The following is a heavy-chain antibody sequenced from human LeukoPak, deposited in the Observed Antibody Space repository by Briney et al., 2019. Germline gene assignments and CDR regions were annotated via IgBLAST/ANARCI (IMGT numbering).Heavy chain of an antibody. J-gene: IGHJ4*02. D-gene: IGHD6-19*01. V-gene: IGHV3-33*08. CDR1: GFTFSSYA. CDR2: IWSDASNQ. Sequence: GGSLRLSCAASGFTFSSYAMHWVRQAPGKGLDWVAMIWSDASNQYYADSVKGRFTISRDNSKNTLYLQMNSLRAEDTAVYYCARDRGGSSGWYYFDYWGQGTLVTVSS. CDR3: ARDRGGSSGWYYFDY.